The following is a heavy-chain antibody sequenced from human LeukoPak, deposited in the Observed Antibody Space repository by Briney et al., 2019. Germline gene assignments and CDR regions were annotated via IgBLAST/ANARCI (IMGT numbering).Heavy chain of an antibody. Sequence: SETLSLTCAGYGGSFSGSYWSWIRQPPGKGLEWIGEINHSGSTNYNPSLKSRVTISIDTSKNQFSLKLSSVTAADTAVYYCASTAMVSVYYFDYWGQGTLVTVSS. J-gene: IGHJ4*02. V-gene: IGHV4-34*01. CDR2: INHSGST. CDR1: GGSFSGSY. CDR3: ASTAMVSVYYFDY. D-gene: IGHD5-18*01.